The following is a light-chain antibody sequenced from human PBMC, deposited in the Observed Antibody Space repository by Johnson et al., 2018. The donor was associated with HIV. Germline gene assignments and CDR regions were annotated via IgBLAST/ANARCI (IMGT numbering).Light chain of an antibody. J-gene: IGLJ1*01. Sequence: QSVLTQPPSVSAAPGQKVTIPCSGSSSNIGNNYASWYQQVPGTAPKLLIYDNHKRPSGIPDRFSGSKSGTSATLGITGLQTGDEADYYCGTWDSSLSAHYVFGTGTKLTVL. CDR1: SSNIGNNY. V-gene: IGLV1-51*01. CDR2: DNH. CDR3: GTWDSSLSAHYV.